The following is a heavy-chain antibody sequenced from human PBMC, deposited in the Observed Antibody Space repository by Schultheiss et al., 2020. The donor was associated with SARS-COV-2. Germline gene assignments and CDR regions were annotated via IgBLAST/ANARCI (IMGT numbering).Heavy chain of an antibody. CDR1: GGTFSNNA. CDR2: IIPMFGTA. V-gene: IGHV1-69*13. J-gene: IGHJ6*02. Sequence: SVKVSCKASGGTFSNNAFSWVRQAPGQGLEWMGGIIPMFGTASYAQMLQGRVTITADESTSTTYMELSSLRAEDTAVYYCAREPPLSGYDFWSGYHTLYGMDVWGQGTTVTVSS. CDR3: AREPPLSGYDFWSGYHTLYGMDV. D-gene: IGHD3-3*01.